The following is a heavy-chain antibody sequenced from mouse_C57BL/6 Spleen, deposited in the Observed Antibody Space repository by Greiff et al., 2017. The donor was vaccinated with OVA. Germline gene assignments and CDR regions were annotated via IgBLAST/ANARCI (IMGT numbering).Heavy chain of an antibody. V-gene: IGHV1-53*01. Sequence: QVQLKQPGTELVKPGASVKLSCKAFGYTFTSYWMHWVKQRPGQGLEWIGNINPSNGGTNYNEKFKSKATLTVDKSSSTAYMQLSSLTSEDSAVYYCARVDYGSSYGYFDVWGTGTTVTVSS. D-gene: IGHD1-1*01. CDR2: INPSNGGT. CDR1: GYTFTSYW. J-gene: IGHJ1*03. CDR3: ARVDYGSSYGYFDV.